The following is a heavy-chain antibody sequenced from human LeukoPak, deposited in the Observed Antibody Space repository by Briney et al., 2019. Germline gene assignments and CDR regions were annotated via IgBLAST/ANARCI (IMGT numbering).Heavy chain of an antibody. V-gene: IGHV1-69*04. D-gene: IGHD3-10*01. J-gene: IGHJ4*02. CDR2: IIPTLGIA. Sequence: GASVKVSCKASGGTFSSYAISWVRQAPGQGLEWMGRIIPTLGIANYAQKFQGRVTITADKSTSTAYMELSSLRSEDTAVYYCARELRAYYGSGSYYADYWGQGTLVTVSS. CDR1: GGTFSSYA. CDR3: ARELRAYYGSGSYYADY.